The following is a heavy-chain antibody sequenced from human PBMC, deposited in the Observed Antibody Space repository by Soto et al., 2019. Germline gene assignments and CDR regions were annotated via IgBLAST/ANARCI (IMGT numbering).Heavy chain of an antibody. CDR3: ARDVIGVTAIEGTFDY. Sequence: GASVKVSCKASGYTFTSYGISWVRQAPGQGLEWMGWISAYNGNTNYAQKLQGRVTMTTDTSTSTAYMELRSLRSDDTAVYYCARDVIGVTAIEGTFDYWGQGTLVTVSS. CDR1: GYTFTSYG. J-gene: IGHJ4*02. D-gene: IGHD2-21*02. V-gene: IGHV1-18*04. CDR2: ISAYNGNT.